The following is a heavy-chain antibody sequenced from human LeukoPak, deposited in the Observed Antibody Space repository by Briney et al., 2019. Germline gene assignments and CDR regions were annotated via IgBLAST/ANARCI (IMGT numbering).Heavy chain of an antibody. J-gene: IGHJ5*02. CDR1: GGSFSGYY. CDR2: INHSGST. CDR3: ARADYGDYSGFDP. Sequence: EPSETLSLTCAVYGGSFSGYYWSWIRQPPGKGLEWIGEINHSGSTNYNPSLKSRVTISVDTSKNQFSLKLSSVTAADTAVYYCARADYGDYSGFDPWGQGTLVTVSS. D-gene: IGHD4-17*01. V-gene: IGHV4-34*01.